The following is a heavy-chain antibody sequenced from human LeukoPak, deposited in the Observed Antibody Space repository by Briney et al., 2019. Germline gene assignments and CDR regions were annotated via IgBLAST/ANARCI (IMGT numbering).Heavy chain of an antibody. CDR3: ARDEEQLERRSNYYYYGMDV. D-gene: IGHD1-1*01. CDR2: ISSSGSTI. Sequence: GGSLRLSCAASGFTFSDYYMSWTRQAPGKGLEWVSYISSSGSTIYYADSVKGRFTISRDNAKNSLYLQMNSLRAEDTAVYYCARDEEQLERRSNYYYYGMDVWGQGTTVTVSS. J-gene: IGHJ6*02. CDR1: GFTFSDYY. V-gene: IGHV3-11*01.